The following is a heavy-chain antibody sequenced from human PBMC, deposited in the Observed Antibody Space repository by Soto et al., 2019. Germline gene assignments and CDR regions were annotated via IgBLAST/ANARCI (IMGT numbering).Heavy chain of an antibody. V-gene: IGHV3-23*01. J-gene: IGHJ4*02. CDR3: AKDPTAVVSGYLDS. Sequence: EVQLLESGGGLVQPGGSLRLSCAASGFTFSIYGMSWVRQAPGKGLEWVSVISGSGDNTYYADSVKGRFTISRDNSKNPLYLQMNSLRAEDTAVYYCAKDPTAVVSGYLDSWGQGTLVTVSP. CDR1: GFTFSIYG. D-gene: IGHD4-17*01. CDR2: ISGSGDNT.